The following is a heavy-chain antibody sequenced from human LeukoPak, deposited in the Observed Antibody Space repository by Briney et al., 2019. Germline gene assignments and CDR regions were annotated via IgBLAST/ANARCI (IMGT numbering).Heavy chain of an antibody. CDR1: GFTFSTDA. CDR3: AKDLRTTV. CDR2: IIGITNNT. V-gene: IGHV3-23*01. D-gene: IGHD1-7*01. Sequence: GGSLRLSCAASGFTFSTDAMSWVRQAPGKGLEWVSVIIGITNNTYYTDSVKGRFTISRDNSKSTLYLQMNSLRAEDTAVYYCAKDLRTTVWGQGTLVIVSS. J-gene: IGHJ4*02.